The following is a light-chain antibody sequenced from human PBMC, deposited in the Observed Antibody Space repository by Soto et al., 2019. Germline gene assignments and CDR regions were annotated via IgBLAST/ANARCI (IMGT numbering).Light chain of an antibody. CDR1: SGHSSYA. Sequence: QPVLTQSPSASASLGASVKLTCTLSSGHSSYAIAWHQKQPGKGPRYLMDLNNDGSHTKGDGIPDRFSGSSSGADRYLIISSLQSVDEAEYFCQTRGTGFQFFGGGTKLTVL. V-gene: IGLV4-69*01. CDR3: QTRGTGFQF. CDR2: LNNDGSH. J-gene: IGLJ2*01.